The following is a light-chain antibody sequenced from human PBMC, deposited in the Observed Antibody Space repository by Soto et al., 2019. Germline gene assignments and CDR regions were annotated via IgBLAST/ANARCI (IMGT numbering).Light chain of an antibody. CDR1: SSDVGGYNY. Sequence: QSVLTQPASVSGSPGQSITISCTGTSSDVGGYNYVSWYQQHPGKAPKLMIYEVSNRPSGVSNRFSGSKSGNTASLTISGLRAEDEADYYCSSYTSSSTYVFGTGTKVNVL. CDR3: SSYTSSSTYV. CDR2: EVS. J-gene: IGLJ1*01. V-gene: IGLV2-14*01.